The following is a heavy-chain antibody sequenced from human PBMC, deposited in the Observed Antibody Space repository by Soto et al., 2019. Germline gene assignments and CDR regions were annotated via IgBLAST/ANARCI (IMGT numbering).Heavy chain of an antibody. CDR1: GYRFNSHA. CDR2: INAGNGNT. J-gene: IGHJ6*02. CDR3: ARVLKTKNSGSESFTVYYYYDMDV. Sequence: GASVKVSCKASGYRFNSHAIHWVRQAPGQRLEWMGRINAGNGNTKYSQNFQGRVTIIWDTSASAAYMELSSLRSEDTAVYYCARVLKTKNSGSESFTVYYYYDMDVWGQGTTVTVSS. V-gene: IGHV1-3*01. D-gene: IGHD3-10*01.